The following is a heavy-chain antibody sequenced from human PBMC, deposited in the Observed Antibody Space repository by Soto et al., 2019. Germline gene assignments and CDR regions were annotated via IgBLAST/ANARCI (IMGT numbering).Heavy chain of an antibody. CDR1: GFTFSDYY. V-gene: IGHV3-11*01. CDR2: ISSSGSTI. D-gene: IGHD2-15*01. CDR3: ARFGYCSGGSCYLDYYYYYMDV. J-gene: IGHJ6*03. Sequence: QVQLVESGGGLVQPGGSLRLSCAASGFTFSDYYMSWIRQAPGKGLEWVSYISSSGSTIYYADSVKGRFTISRDNAKNSLYLQMNSLRAEDTAVYYCARFGYCSGGSCYLDYYYYYMDVWGKGTTVTVSS.